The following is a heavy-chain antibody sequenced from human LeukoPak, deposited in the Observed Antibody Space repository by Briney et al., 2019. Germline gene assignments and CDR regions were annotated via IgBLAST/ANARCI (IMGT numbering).Heavy chain of an antibody. D-gene: IGHD4-17*01. V-gene: IGHV1-18*01. Sequence: ASVKVSCKASGYTFTSYGISWVRQAPGQGLEWMGWISAYYGNTNYAQKLQGRVTMTTDTSTSTAYMELRSLRSDDTAVYYCARGTYGDHPYYFDYWGQGTLVPVSS. CDR1: GYTFTSYG. CDR2: ISAYYGNT. J-gene: IGHJ4*02. CDR3: ARGTYGDHPYYFDY.